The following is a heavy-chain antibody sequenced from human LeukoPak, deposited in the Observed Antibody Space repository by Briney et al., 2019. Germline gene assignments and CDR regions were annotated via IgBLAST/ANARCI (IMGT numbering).Heavy chain of an antibody. V-gene: IGHV4-39*01. CDR3: ARQGTSGWTHGMDV. CDR1: GGTISSSSYY. CDR2: IYYSGIP. D-gene: IGHD6-19*01. J-gene: IGHJ6*02. Sequence: SETLSLTCTVSGGTISSSSYYWDWGRQPPGKGLEWIGSIYYSGIPYYNPSLKSRVTISVDTSKNQFSLKLSSVTAADTAVYYCARQGTSGWTHGMDVWGQGTTVTVSS.